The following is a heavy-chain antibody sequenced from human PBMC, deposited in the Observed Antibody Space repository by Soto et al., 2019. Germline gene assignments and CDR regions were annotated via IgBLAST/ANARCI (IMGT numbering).Heavy chain of an antibody. CDR1: GFTFGDYA. CDR3: TRASSDPSSIVVVPAAPLFDY. CDR2: IRSKAYGGTT. D-gene: IGHD2-2*01. V-gene: IGHV3-49*03. Sequence: PGGSLRLSCTASGFTFGDYAMSWFRQAPGKGLEWVGFIRSKAYGGTTEYAASVKGRFTISRDDSKSIAYLQMNSLKTEDTAVYYCTRASSDPSSIVVVPAAPLFDYWGQGTLVTVSS. J-gene: IGHJ4*02.